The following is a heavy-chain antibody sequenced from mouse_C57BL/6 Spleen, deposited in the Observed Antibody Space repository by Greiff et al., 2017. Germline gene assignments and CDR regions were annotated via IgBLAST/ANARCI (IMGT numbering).Heavy chain of an antibody. V-gene: IGHV1-81*01. CDR3: AREKGYEYNVTSFDY. D-gene: IGHD2-4*01. CDR1: GSNFTSYG. J-gene: IGHJ2*01. Sequence: QVQLQQSGAELARPGASVKLSCKASGSNFTSYGISWVKQRTGQGLEWIGEIYPRSGNTYYNAKFTGKATLTADKSYSTAYMEVRSLASEDSAVDFCAREKGYEYNVTSFDYGGQGNTRTVSS. CDR2: IYPRSGNT.